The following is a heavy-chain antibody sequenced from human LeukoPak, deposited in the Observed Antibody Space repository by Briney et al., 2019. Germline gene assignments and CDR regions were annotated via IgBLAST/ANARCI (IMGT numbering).Heavy chain of an antibody. CDR2: ISDNGGGP. Sequence: PGGSLRLSCVVSGFIFRDYAMSWVRQAPGEGLEWVAGISDNGGGPYYADSLKGRFTISRDNSKNILYLQMNSLRAEDTAVYYCAKEIGRLGVPLYDYWGRGTLVTASS. J-gene: IGHJ4*02. CDR3: AKEIGRLGVPLYDY. V-gene: IGHV3-23*01. D-gene: IGHD3/OR15-3a*01. CDR1: GFIFRDYA.